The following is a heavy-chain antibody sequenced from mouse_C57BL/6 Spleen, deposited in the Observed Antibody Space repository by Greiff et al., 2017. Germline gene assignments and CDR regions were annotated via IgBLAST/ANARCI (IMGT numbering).Heavy chain of an antibody. CDR1: GYAFSGSW. V-gene: IGHV1-82*01. Sequence: VKLQQSGPELVKPGASVKLSCKASGYAFSGSWMHWVKQRPGKGLEWIGRIYPGDGDTKYNGKFKGKAALTADKSSSTAYMQLSSLTSEDSAVYCCAKWNIGCDWYVDVWGTGTTVTVSS. CDR2: IYPGDGDT. CDR3: AKWNIGCDWYVDV. J-gene: IGHJ1*03.